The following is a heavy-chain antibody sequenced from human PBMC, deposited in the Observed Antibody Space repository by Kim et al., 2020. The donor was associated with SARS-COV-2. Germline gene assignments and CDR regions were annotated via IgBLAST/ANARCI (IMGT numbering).Heavy chain of an antibody. V-gene: IGHV3-9*01. D-gene: IGHD6-19*01. Sequence: YAYSVKDRFTSARDSAKTSPYRQMNSLKAEDTALYYCAKALAVALGGFDPWGQGTLVTVSS. CDR3: AKALAVALGGFDP. J-gene: IGHJ5*02.